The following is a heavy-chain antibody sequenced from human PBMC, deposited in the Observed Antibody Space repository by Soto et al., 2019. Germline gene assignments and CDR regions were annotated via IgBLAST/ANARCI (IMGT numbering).Heavy chain of an antibody. Sequence: ASVKVSCKASGYTFTSYAMHWVRQAPGQRLEWMGWINAGNGNTKYSQKFQGRVTMTRDTSTSTVYMELSSLRSEDTAVYYCASGAERLFCVPAMVLCWPPGRDYYGMDVWGQGTTVTVSS. V-gene: IGHV1-3*01. CDR3: ASGAERLFCVPAMVLCWPPGRDYYGMDV. CDR2: INAGNGNT. J-gene: IGHJ6*02. D-gene: IGHD5-18*01. CDR1: GYTFTSYA.